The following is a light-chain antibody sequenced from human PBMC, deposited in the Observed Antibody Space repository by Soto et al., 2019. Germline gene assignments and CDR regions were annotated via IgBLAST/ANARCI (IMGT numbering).Light chain of an antibody. CDR1: QSVLYSSNNKNY. CDR3: QQYNNWPIT. J-gene: IGKJ5*01. V-gene: IGKV4-1*01. Sequence: DIVMTQSPDSLAVSLGERATINCKSSQSVLYSSNNKNYLAWYQQKPGQPPKLLIYGASSRATGIPDRFSGSGSGTDFTLTISSLQSEDFAVYYCQQYNNWPITFGQGTDWR. CDR2: GAS.